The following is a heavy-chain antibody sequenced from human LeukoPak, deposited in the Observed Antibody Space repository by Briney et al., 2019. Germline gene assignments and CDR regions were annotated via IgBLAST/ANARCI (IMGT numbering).Heavy chain of an antibody. CDR2: ISGSGGST. V-gene: IGHV3-23*01. D-gene: IGHD3-22*01. CDR3: ARDSLTMIVGRQKRGLDY. J-gene: IGHJ4*02. Sequence: GGSLRLSCAASGFTFSSYAMSWVRQAPGKGLEWVSAISGSGGSTYYADSVRGRFTISRDNSKNTLYLQMNSLRAEDTAVYYCARDSLTMIVGRQKRGLDYWGQGTLVTVSS. CDR1: GFTFSSYA.